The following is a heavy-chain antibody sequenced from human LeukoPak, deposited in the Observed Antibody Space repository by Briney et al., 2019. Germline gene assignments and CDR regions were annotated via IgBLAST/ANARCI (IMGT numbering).Heavy chain of an antibody. D-gene: IGHD2-2*01. CDR2: ISWNSGSI. CDR1: GFTFDDYA. V-gene: IGHV3-9*01. J-gene: IGHJ5*02. Sequence: PGGSLRLSCAASGFTFDDYAMHWVRQAPGKGLEWVSGISWNSGSIGYADSVKGRFTISRDNAKNSLYLQMNSLRAEDTALYYCAKDGYCSSTSCQGGNWFDPWGQGTLVTVSS. CDR3: AKDGYCSSTSCQGGNWFDP.